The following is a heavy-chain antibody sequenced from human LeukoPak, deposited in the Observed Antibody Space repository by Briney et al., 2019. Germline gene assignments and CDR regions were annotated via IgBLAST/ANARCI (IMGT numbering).Heavy chain of an antibody. J-gene: IGHJ3*02. D-gene: IGHD4-17*01. CDR2: ISSSSSYI. V-gene: IGHV3-21*01. CDR3: ATIDYGAFDI. CDR1: GFTFNSYN. Sequence: GGSLRLSCAASGFTFNSYNMNWVRQAPGKGLEWVSSISSSSSYIYYADSVKGRSTISRDNAKNSLYLQMNSLRAEDTAVYYCATIDYGAFDIWGQGTMVTVSS.